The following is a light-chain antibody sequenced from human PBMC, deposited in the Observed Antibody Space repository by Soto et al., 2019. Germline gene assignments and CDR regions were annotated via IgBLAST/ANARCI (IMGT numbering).Light chain of an antibody. J-gene: IGKJ1*01. Sequence: DIQLTHSASTLSASVGDRVTVTCRASQRIDRYLAWYQQKPGKAPKLLVYDASTLEGGVPSSFSGSGSTTEFILTISSLQPDDFATYYCQQYKDGAWTFGQGTKVDIK. CDR2: DAS. V-gene: IGKV1-5*01. CDR3: QQYKDGAWT. CDR1: QRIDRY.